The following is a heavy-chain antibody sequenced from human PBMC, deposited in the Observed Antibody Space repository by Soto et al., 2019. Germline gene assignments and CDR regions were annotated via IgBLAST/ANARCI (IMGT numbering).Heavy chain of an antibody. J-gene: IGHJ6*02. V-gene: IGHV3-53*01. CDR1: GFTVSSNY. D-gene: IGHD6-13*01. CDR3: ARGRIAAAGYYYYGMDV. Sequence: PVGSLRLSCAASGFTVSSNYMSWVRQAPGKGLEWVSVIYSGGSTYYADSVKGRFTISRDNSKNTLYLQMNSLRAEDTAVYYCARGRIAAAGYYYYGMDVWGQGTTGTVSS. CDR2: IYSGGST.